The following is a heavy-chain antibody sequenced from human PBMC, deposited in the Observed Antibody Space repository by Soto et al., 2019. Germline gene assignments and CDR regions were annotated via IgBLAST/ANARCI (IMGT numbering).Heavy chain of an antibody. J-gene: IGHJ3*02. V-gene: IGHV1-69*02. Sequence: QVHLVQSGAEVKKPGSSVRVSCKASAVTLSRYSIGWLRQAPGQGLEWMGTVFPTLAVANYAQKFQGRVTLSADISTDIAYMEMSSLRSDDTAVYYCATEVLSGGIGDTNDAFDIWGQGTTISVSS. CDR2: VFPTLAVA. CDR1: AVTLSRYS. CDR3: ATEVLSGGIGDTNDAFDI. D-gene: IGHD3-10*01.